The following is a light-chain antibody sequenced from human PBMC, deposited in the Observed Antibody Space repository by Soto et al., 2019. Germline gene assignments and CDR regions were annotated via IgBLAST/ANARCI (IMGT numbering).Light chain of an antibody. CDR3: QQVESYPST. V-gene: IGKV1-39*01. CDR1: QSISSY. J-gene: IGKJ4*01. CDR2: AAS. Sequence: DIQMTQSPSCLSASVGDRFAITCRASQSISSYLNWYQQKPGKAPKLLIYAASSLQSGVPSRFSGSGFGTDFTLTITSLQPEDFATYYCQQVESYPSTFGGGTKVDIK.